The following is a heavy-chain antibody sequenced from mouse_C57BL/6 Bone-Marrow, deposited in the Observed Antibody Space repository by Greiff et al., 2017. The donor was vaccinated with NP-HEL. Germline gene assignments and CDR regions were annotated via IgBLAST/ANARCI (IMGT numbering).Heavy chain of an antibody. Sequence: EVKLQQSGPVLVKPGASVKMSCKASGYTFTDYYMNWVKQSHGKSLEWIGVINPYNGGTSYNQKFKGKATLTVDKSSSTAYMELNSLTSEDSAVYYCARLDYGNYNFDDWGQGTTLTVSS. J-gene: IGHJ2*01. CDR2: INPYNGGT. CDR1: GYTFTDYY. V-gene: IGHV1-19*01. D-gene: IGHD2-1*01. CDR3: ARLDYGNYNFDD.